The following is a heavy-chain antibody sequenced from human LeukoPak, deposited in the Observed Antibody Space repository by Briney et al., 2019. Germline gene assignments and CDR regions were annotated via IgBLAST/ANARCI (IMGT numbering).Heavy chain of an antibody. V-gene: IGHV3-21*05. D-gene: IGHD1-26*01. Sequence: KTGGSLRLSCAASGFRFNSYSMNWVRQAPGKGLEWVSYISSSSSYTNYADSVKGRFTISRDNAKSSLYLQMNSLRAEDTAVYYCARDRARTWYFDLWGRGTLVTVST. J-gene: IGHJ2*01. CDR1: GFRFNSYS. CDR3: ARDRARTWYFDL. CDR2: ISSSSSYT.